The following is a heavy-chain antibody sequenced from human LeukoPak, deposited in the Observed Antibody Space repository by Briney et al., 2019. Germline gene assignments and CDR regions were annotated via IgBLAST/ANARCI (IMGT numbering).Heavy chain of an antibody. CDR1: GLTFYDYA. CDR2: ITWNSGSI. J-gene: IGHJ4*02. Sequence: GRSLRLSCAASGLTFYDYAMHWVRQAPGKGLGWVSGITWNSGSIAYADSVKGRFTISRDTAKNSLYLQVNSLRSEDTALYYCAAGAGITRYWGQGTLVTVSS. D-gene: IGHD3-10*01. CDR3: AAGAGITRY. V-gene: IGHV3-9*01.